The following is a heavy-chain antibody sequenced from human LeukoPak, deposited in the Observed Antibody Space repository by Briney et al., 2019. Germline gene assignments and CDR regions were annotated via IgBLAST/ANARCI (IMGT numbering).Heavy chain of an antibody. D-gene: IGHD6-19*01. CDR3: ARKWAVAGSSYFDY. CDR1: GFTFSNYW. Sequence: GGSLRLSCTASGFTFSNYWMSRVRQAPGKGLEWVANIKQDGSVQYYVDSVKGRFTISRDNAKNSLYLQMNSLRAEDTAVYYCARKWAVAGSSYFDYWGQGTLVTVSS. V-gene: IGHV3-7*03. CDR2: IKQDGSVQ. J-gene: IGHJ4*02.